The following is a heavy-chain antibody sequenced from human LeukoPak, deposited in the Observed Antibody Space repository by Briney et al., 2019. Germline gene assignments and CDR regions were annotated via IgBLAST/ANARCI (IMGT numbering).Heavy chain of an antibody. J-gene: IGHJ4*02. V-gene: IGHV3-11*01. CDR3: VRGRGAGPGAHFDY. CDR2: ISNTGDFI. D-gene: IGHD3-10*01. Sequence: GGSLRLSCEASGFSFSGYAMSWIRQAPGKGLEWVSYISNTGDFIAYADSVKGRFTMSRDNAKNSLYLQMNSLRAEDAAAYYCVRGRGAGPGAHFDYWGQGTLVTVSS. CDR1: GFSFSGYA.